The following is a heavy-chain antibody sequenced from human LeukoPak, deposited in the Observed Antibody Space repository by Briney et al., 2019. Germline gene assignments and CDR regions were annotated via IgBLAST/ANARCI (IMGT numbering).Heavy chain of an antibody. D-gene: IGHD6-19*01. CDR1: GDSISTKNYY. CDR3: ARRRGTGLYYFDC. CDR2: IYYSGTT. Sequence: SETLSLTCTVSGDSISTKNYYWTWIRQPPGKGLEWIGTIYYSGTTYYNPSLKSRVTISVDTSRNQFSLRLSSVTAADTAVYYCARRRGTGLYYFDCWGQGALVTVSS. V-gene: IGHV4-39*01. J-gene: IGHJ4*02.